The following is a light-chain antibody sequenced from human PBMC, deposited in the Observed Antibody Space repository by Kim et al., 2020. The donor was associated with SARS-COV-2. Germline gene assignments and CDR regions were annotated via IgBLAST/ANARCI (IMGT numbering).Light chain of an antibody. CDR1: QSVLSSSNNKNY. CDR2: WTS. CDR3: QQNNSVPLT. J-gene: IGKJ4*01. Sequence: DIVMTQSPDSLAVSLGERATINCKSSQSVLSSSNNKNYVAWYQQKPGQPPKLLIYWTSIREFGVPDRFSGSGSGTDFTLTISSLQAEDVAVYYCQQNNSVPLTFGGGTKVDIK. V-gene: IGKV4-1*01.